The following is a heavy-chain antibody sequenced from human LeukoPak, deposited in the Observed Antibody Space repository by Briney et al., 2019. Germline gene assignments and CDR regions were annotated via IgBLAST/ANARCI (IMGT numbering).Heavy chain of an antibody. CDR3: ARAPLGYSSSDYYYMDV. CDR1: GGTFSSYA. CDR2: IIPIFGTA. Sequence: ASVKVSCKASGGTFSSYAISWVRQAPGQGLEWMGGIIPIFGTANYAQRFQGRVTITADESTSTAYMELSSLRSEDTAVYYCARAPLGYSSSDYYYMDVWGKGTTVTVSS. D-gene: IGHD6-6*01. V-gene: IGHV1-69*01. J-gene: IGHJ6*03.